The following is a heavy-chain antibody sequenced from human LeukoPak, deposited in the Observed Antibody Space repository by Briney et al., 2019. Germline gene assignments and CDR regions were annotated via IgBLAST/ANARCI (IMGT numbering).Heavy chain of an antibody. CDR1: GFTFSDYY. CDR2: ISSSGSSI. V-gene: IGHV3-11*01. D-gene: IGHD3-22*01. J-gene: IGHJ4*02. CDR3: ARDTVYYDSSGYGY. Sequence: GGSLRLSCAASGFTFSDYYMSWIRQAPGKGLEWVSYISSSGSSIFYADSVKGRFTISRDNAKNSLYLQMSSLRAEDTAVYYCARDTVYYDSSGYGYWGQGTLVTVSS.